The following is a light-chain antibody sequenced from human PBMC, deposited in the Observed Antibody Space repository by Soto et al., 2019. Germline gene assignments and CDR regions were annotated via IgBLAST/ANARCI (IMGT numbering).Light chain of an antibody. CDR1: SSDVGGYNY. J-gene: IGLJ1*01. V-gene: IGLV2-14*01. Sequence: SVLTQPASVSGSPGQSITISCTGTSSDVGGYNYVSWYQQRPGKAPKLMIYDVSNRPSGVSNRFSGSKSGNTASLTISGLQAEDEADYYCSSYTSSSTFFGTGTKVTVL. CDR2: DVS. CDR3: SSYTSSSTF.